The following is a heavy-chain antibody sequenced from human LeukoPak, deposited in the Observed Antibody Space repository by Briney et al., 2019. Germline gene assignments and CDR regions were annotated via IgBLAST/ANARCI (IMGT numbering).Heavy chain of an antibody. J-gene: IGHJ4*02. CDR3: AKDGITMVRGVIMAPDY. CDR1: GFTFSSYG. D-gene: IGHD3-10*01. V-gene: IGHV3-23*01. CDR2: ISGSGGST. Sequence: GGTLRLSCAASGFTFSSYGMSWVRQAPGKGLEWVSAISGSGGSTYYADSVKGRFTISRDNSKNTLYLQMNSLRAEDTAVYYCAKDGITMVRGVIMAPDYWGQGTLVTVSS.